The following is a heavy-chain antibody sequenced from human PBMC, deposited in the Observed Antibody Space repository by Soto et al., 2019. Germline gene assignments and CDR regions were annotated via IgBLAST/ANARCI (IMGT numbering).Heavy chain of an antibody. Sequence: GGSLRLSCAASGFTFSSYDTHWVRQATGKGLEWVSAIGTAGDTYYPGSVKGRFTISRENAKNSLYLQMNSLRAGDTAVYYCARASSYCSGGSCYSGAGAFDIWGQGTMVTVSS. D-gene: IGHD2-15*01. CDR3: ARASSYCSGGSCYSGAGAFDI. J-gene: IGHJ3*02. CDR2: IGTAGDT. CDR1: GFTFSSYD. V-gene: IGHV3-13*01.